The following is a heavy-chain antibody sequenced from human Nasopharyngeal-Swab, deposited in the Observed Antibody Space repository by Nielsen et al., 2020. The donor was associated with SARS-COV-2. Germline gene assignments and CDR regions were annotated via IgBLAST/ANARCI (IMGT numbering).Heavy chain of an antibody. Sequence: ASVKVSCKASGYTFTSYYMHWVQQAPGQGLEWMGIINPSGGSTSYAQKFQGRVTMTRDTSTSTVYMELSSLRSEDTAVYYCARDLDDVTTVTPYYYYYGMDVWGQGTTVTVSS. J-gene: IGHJ6*02. CDR2: INPSGGST. D-gene: IGHD4-17*01. CDR3: ARDLDDVTTVTPYYYYYGMDV. CDR1: GYTFTSYY. V-gene: IGHV1-46*01.